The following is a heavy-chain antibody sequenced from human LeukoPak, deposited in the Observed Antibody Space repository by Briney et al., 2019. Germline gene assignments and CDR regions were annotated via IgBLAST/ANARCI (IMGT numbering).Heavy chain of an antibody. V-gene: IGHV3-30*04. CDR1: GFTFSSYA. D-gene: IGHD3-10*01. CDR2: ISYDGSNK. Sequence: GGSLRLSCAASGFTFSSYAMHWVRQAPGKGLEWVAVISYDGSNKYYADSVKGRFTISRDNSKNTLYLQMNSLRAEDTAVYYCAKDQGYGSGSYYNADYWGQGTLVTVSS. J-gene: IGHJ4*02. CDR3: AKDQGYGSGSYYNADY.